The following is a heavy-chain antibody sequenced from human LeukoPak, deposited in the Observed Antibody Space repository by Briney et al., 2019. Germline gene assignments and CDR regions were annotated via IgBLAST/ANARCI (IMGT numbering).Heavy chain of an antibody. CDR3: ARHMTTANNWFDP. CDR1: GYTFTGYY. J-gene: IGHJ5*02. D-gene: IGHD4-17*01. Sequence: ASVKVSCKASGYTFTGYYMHWVRQAPGQGPEWMGWINPNSGGTNYEQKFQGRVIMTRDTSISTAYMELSRLRFDDTAVYYYARHMTTANNWFDPWGQGTLVTVSS. CDR2: INPNSGGT. V-gene: IGHV1-2*02.